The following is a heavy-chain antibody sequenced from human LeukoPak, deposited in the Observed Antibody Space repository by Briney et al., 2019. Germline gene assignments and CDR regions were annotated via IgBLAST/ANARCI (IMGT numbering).Heavy chain of an antibody. CDR2: IRERGGST. J-gene: IGHJ4*02. Sequence: GGSLRLSCVVSGISLSNYAMTWVRQAPGKGLEWVSYIRERGGSTTSADSVKGRFTISRDTSFNTLYLQMNNLRAEDTAVYFCAKRGVVIRGLLVIGYHQEAYHYDFWGQGVLVTVSS. CDR3: AKRGVVIRGLLVIGYHQEAYHYDF. D-gene: IGHD3-10*01. CDR1: GISLSNYA. V-gene: IGHV3-23*01.